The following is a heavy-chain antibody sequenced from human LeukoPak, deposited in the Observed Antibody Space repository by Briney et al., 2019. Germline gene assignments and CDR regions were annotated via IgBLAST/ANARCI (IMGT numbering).Heavy chain of an antibody. CDR1: RFTFSIYG. J-gene: IGHJ6*03. CDR3: ARALAHGSGSRYYYYYMDV. D-gene: IGHD3-10*01. Sequence: QSGCSLRLSSAASRFTFSIYGMTGALKATGKGLEWVANIKHDGSEKYYMDSVKGRFTISRDNANNSLYLQMNSLRAEDTAVYYCARALAHGSGSRYYYYYMDVWGKGTTVTISS. CDR2: IKHDGSEK. V-gene: IGHV3-7*01.